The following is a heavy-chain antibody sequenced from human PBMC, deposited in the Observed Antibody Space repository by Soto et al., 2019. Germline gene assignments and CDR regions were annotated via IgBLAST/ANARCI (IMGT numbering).Heavy chain of an antibody. CDR2: VYTTGST. Sequence: SETLSLSCNVSGGSIRSYYWSWVRQPAGKALEWIGRVYTTGSTNYNPSLRSRVSISVDTSKNQFSLTVTSVTAADTAVYYCAREGASGFGMDVWGQGTTVTVSS. J-gene: IGHJ6*02. CDR3: AREGASGFGMDV. CDR1: GGSIRSYY. V-gene: IGHV4-4*07. D-gene: IGHD1-26*01.